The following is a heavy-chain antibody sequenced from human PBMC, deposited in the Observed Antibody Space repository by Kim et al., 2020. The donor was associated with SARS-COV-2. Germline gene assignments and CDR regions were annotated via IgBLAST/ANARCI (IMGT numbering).Heavy chain of an antibody. Sequence: SETLSLTCTVSGGSISSGSYYWSWIRQPAGKGLEWIGRIYTSGSTNYNPSLKSRVTISVDTSKNQFSLKLSSVTAADTAVYYCARGGLICSGGSCYSRGAFDIWGQGTMVTVSS. D-gene: IGHD2-15*01. CDR1: GGSISSGSYY. V-gene: IGHV4-61*02. CDR2: IYTSGST. J-gene: IGHJ3*02. CDR3: ARGGLICSGGSCYSRGAFDI.